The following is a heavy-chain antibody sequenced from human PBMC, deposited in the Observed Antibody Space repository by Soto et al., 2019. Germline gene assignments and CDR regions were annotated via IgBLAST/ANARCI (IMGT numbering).Heavy chain of an antibody. D-gene: IGHD1-20*01. V-gene: IGHV4-31*03. Sequence: KPSETLSLTCTVSGGSISSGGYYWSWILQHPGKGLEWIGYIYYSGSTYYNPSLKSRVTISVDTSKNQFSLKLSSVTAADTAVYYCARGYNQGGPFDPWGQGTLVTVSS. CDR3: ARGYNQGGPFDP. CDR2: IYYSGST. CDR1: GGSISSGGYY. J-gene: IGHJ5*02.